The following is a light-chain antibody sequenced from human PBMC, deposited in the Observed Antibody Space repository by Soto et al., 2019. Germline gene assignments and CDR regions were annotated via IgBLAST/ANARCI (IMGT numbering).Light chain of an antibody. CDR2: AGY. J-gene: IGKJ2*01. V-gene: IGKV1-5*01. Sequence: DIQMTQSPSTLSASVGDRVTITCRASQTINNKLAWYQKKPGKAPKLLLYAGYTLESGVPPSFSGSGSGSEYTLTIASLQPDDFANYYCKQYDTYFRYTFGQGTKLDIK. CDR1: QTINNK. CDR3: KQYDTYFRYT.